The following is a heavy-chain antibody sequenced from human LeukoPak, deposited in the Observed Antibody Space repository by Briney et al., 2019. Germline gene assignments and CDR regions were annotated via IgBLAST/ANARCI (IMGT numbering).Heavy chain of an antibody. CDR2: VYYSGST. CDR3: AGNLPVPGPGRFDT. V-gene: IGHV4-59*01. J-gene: IGHJ5*02. CDR1: GGSFSTYY. D-gene: IGHD2-2*01. Sequence: SETLSLTCTVSGGSFSTYYWTWIRQPPGKGLEWIGHVYYSGSTNYNPSLKSRVTISVDTSKNQFSLNLTSVTAADTAMYYCAGNLPVPGPGRFDTWGQGTLVTVSS.